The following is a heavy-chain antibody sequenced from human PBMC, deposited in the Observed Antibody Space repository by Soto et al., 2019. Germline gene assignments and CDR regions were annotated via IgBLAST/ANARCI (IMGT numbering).Heavy chain of an antibody. D-gene: IGHD3-22*01. Sequence: GASVKVSCKASGFTFTSSAVQWVRQARGQRLEWIGWIVVGSGNTNYAQKFQERITITRDMSTSTAYMELSSLRSDDTAVYYCAADTYDSSGYYPTYWGQGTLVTVSS. CDR2: IVVGSGNT. CDR1: GFTFTSSA. J-gene: IGHJ4*02. V-gene: IGHV1-58*01. CDR3: AADTYDSSGYYPTY.